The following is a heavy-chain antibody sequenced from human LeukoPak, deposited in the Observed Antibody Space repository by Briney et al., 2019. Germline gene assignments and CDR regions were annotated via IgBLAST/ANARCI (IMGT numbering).Heavy chain of an antibody. CDR2: INSDGSTT. CDR1: GFTFGNYW. J-gene: IGHJ6*03. V-gene: IGHV3-74*01. D-gene: IGHD3-10*01. Sequence: GGSLRLSCAASGFTFGNYWMHWVRQAPGKGLVWVSRINSDGSTTRDADPVKGRFTVSRDNAKNTLYLEMNSLRVEDTAVYYCVRGSPHITLFYYYMDVWGKGTTVTIFS. CDR3: VRGSPHITLFYYYMDV.